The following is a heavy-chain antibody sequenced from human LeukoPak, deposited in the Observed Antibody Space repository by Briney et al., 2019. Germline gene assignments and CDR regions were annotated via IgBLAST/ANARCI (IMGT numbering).Heavy chain of an antibody. CDR1: GYTFTSYA. Sequence: GASVKVSCKASGYTFTSYAMNWVRQAPGQGLEWMGWISTNTGNPTYAQGFTGRFVFSLDTSVSTAYLQISSLKAEDTAVCYCARDLGSSSWFNTYYYGMDVWGQGTTVTVSS. V-gene: IGHV7-4-1*02. J-gene: IGHJ6*02. D-gene: IGHD6-13*01. CDR2: ISTNTGNP. CDR3: ARDLGSSSWFNTYYYGMDV.